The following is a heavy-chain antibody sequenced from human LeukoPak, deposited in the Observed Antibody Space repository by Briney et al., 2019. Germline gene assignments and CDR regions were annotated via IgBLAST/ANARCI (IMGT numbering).Heavy chain of an antibody. J-gene: IGHJ4*02. CDR1: GGSFSGYY. CDR2: INHSGST. CDR3: ARIAAAGTDY. Sequence: SETLSLTCTVSGGSFSGYYWSWIRQPPGKGLEWIGEINHSGSTNYNPSLKSRVTISVDTSKNQFSLKLSSVTAADTAVYYCARIAAAGTDYWGQGTLVTVSS. D-gene: IGHD6-13*01. V-gene: IGHV4-34*01.